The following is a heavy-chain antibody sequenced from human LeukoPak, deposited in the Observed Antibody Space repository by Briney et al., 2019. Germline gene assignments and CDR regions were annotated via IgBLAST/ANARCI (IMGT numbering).Heavy chain of an antibody. CDR1: GFTFSKYY. CDR3: LRVPY. J-gene: IGHJ4*02. CDR2: ISSDGSNT. V-gene: IGHV3-74*01. Sequence: PGGSLRLSCAVSGFTFSKYYIHWVRQAPGKGLVWVSRISSDGSNTNYADSVKGRFTISRDNAKNTLYLQMNSLRGEDTAVYYCLRVPYWGQGALVTVSS.